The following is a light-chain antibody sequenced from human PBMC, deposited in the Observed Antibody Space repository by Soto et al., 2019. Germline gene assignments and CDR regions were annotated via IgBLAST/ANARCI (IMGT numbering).Light chain of an antibody. CDR3: QQYHHWPPKVT. CDR1: QRIITN. CDR2: GAS. Sequence: DIVMTQSPATLSVSPGKKAPSPSRPIQRIITNLPWYQKKPGQAPRLPIYGASTRATVIPARFSGSGSGTEFTLTISGLQADDFAVYYCQQYHHWPPKVTFGPGTRVDI. J-gene: IGKJ3*01. V-gene: IGKV3-15*01.